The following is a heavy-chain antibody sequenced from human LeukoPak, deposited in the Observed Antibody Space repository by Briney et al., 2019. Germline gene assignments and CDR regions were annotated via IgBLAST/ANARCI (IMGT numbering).Heavy chain of an antibody. CDR2: INSDGSST. Sequence: PGGSLRLSCAASGLTFSSYWMHWVRQAPGKGLVWVSRINSDGSSTNYADSVKGRFTISRDSAKNTLYLQMNSLRAEDTAVYYCARTGYSSNWYIDYWGQGTLVTVSS. V-gene: IGHV3-74*01. J-gene: IGHJ4*02. CDR3: ARTGYSSNWYIDY. D-gene: IGHD6-13*01. CDR1: GLTFSSYW.